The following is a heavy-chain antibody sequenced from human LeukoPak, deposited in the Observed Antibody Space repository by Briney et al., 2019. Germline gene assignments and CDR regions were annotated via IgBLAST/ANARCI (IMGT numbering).Heavy chain of an antibody. CDR2: ISAYNGNT. V-gene: IGHV1-18*01. CDR3: AGTMVRGVIGSDY. Sequence: GASVKVSCKASGYTFTSYGISWVRQAPGQGLEWMGWISAYNGNTNYAQKFQGRVTITADKSTSTAYMELSSLRSEDTAVYYCAGTMVRGVIGSDYWGQGTLVSVSS. J-gene: IGHJ4*02. CDR1: GYTFTSYG. D-gene: IGHD3-10*01.